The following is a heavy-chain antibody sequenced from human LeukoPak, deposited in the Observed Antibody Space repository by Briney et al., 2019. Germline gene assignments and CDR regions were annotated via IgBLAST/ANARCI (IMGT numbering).Heavy chain of an antibody. CDR2: ISGSGGST. J-gene: IGHJ4*02. CDR3: AKDPSAGVTPYYFDY. D-gene: IGHD6-13*01. V-gene: IGHV3-23*01. Sequence: GGSLRLSCVASGFTFSSYAMSWVRQAPGKGLEWVSVISGSGGSTFYADSVKGRFAISRDNSKNTLYLQMNSLRAEDTAVYYCAKDPSAGVTPYYFDYWGQGTLVTVSS. CDR1: GFTFSSYA.